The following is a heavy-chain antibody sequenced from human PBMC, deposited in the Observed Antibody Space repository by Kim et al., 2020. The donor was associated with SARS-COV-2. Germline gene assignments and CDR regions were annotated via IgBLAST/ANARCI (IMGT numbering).Heavy chain of an antibody. CDR1: GGSINSGNYY. CDR3: ARDPNLGDEFDV. V-gene: IGHV4-31*03. CDR2: IFDSQNI. Sequence: SETLSLTCTVSGGSINSGNYYWSWVRQHPGKGLEWIGYIFDSQNIYYSPSLKGRASISVDTANNEFSLKLTSVTAADTAVYYCARDPNLGDEFDVWGPGT. J-gene: IGHJ3*01. D-gene: IGHD7-27*01.